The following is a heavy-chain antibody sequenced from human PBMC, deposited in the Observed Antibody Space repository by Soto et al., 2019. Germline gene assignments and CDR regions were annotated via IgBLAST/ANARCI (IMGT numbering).Heavy chain of an antibody. J-gene: IGHJ5*02. D-gene: IGHD6-13*01. CDR3: ARWSSTWPDNWFDP. Sequence: QVQLVQSGAEVKKPGASVKVSCKASGYNFNTYGFSWVRQAPGQGLEWVGWIGAYNGNTKYAQNFHGRVTITTDPSTRTAYMELRSLTSDDTAVYYCARWSSTWPDNWFDPWGQGTLVTVSS. CDR2: IGAYNGNT. V-gene: IGHV1-18*01. CDR1: GYNFNTYG.